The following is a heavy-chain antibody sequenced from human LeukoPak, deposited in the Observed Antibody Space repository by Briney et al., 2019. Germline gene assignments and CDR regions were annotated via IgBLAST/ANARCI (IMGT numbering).Heavy chain of an antibody. CDR2: INHSGST. CDR1: GGSFSGYY. CDR3: ARRNPVRFLEWSIIRRGAFDI. Sequence: SETLSLTCAVYGGSFSGYYWSWIRQPPGKGLEWIGEINHSGSTNYNPSLKSRVTISVDTSKNQFSLKLSSVTAADTAVYYCARRNPVRFLEWSIIRRGAFDIWGQGTMVTVSS. V-gene: IGHV4-34*01. D-gene: IGHD3-3*01. J-gene: IGHJ3*02.